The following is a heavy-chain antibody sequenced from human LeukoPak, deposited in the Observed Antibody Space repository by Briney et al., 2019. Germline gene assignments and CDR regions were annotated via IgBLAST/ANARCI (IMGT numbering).Heavy chain of an antibody. Sequence: GGSLRLSCVASGFTFNKYWMHWVRQIPGEGLVWVSRIDNNGVETVYADSVKGRFTISRDNSKNTLYLQMNSLRAEDTAVYYCARTSHYWGQGTLVTVSS. V-gene: IGHV3-74*01. CDR1: GFTFNKYW. CDR2: IDNNGVET. CDR3: ARTSHY. J-gene: IGHJ4*02.